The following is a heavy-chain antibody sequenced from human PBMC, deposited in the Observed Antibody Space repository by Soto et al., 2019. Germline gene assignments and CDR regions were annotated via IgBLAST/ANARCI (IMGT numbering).Heavy chain of an antibody. CDR3: ARAQRIQLWASGMDV. V-gene: IGHV1-69*13. CDR2: IIPVFGTV. CDR1: GGTLSSYV. J-gene: IGHJ6*02. D-gene: IGHD5-18*01. Sequence: ASVKVSCKASGGTLSSYVINWVRQAPGQGLEWMGGIIPVFGTVNYAQKFQGRVTITADESTTTAYMELRSLRSEDAAVYYCARAQRIQLWASGMDVWGQGTTVTVSS.